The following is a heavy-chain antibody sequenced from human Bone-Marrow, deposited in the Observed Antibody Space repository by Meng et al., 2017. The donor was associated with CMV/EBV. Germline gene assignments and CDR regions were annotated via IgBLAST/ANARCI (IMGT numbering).Heavy chain of an antibody. CDR1: GGTFSSYT. J-gene: IGHJ5*02. CDR2: IIPILGIA. D-gene: IGHD2-2*01. CDR3: ASSRYCSSTSCYLFDP. V-gene: IGHV1-69*02. Sequence: SVKVSCKASGGTFSSYTISWVRQAPGQGLEWMGRIIPILGIANYAQKFQGRVTITADKSTSTAYMELSSLRSEDTAVYYCASSRYCSSTSCYLFDPWGQGTLVTV.